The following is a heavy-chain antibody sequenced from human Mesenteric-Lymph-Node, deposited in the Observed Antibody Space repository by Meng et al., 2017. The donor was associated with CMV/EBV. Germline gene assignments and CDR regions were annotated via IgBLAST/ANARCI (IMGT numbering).Heavy chain of an antibody. D-gene: IGHD3-10*01. CDR3: ARVMRIHYYGSGSYSDY. V-gene: IGHV4-34*01. CDR2: INHSGRT. J-gene: IGHJ4*02. CDR1: SFTGYA. Sequence: SFTGYAWRWVRPPPRYRLVWLREINHSGRTNYSPSLPCPVTISVDTSKNQFSVKLSSATAADTAVYYCARVMRIHYYGSGSYSDYWGQGTLVTVSS.